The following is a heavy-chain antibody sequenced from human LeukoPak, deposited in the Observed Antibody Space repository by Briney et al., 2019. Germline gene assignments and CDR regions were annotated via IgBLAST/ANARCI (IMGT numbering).Heavy chain of an antibody. V-gene: IGHV3-7*01. CDR1: GFTFSIYW. Sequence: PGGSLRLSCAASGFTFSIYWMSWVRQAPGKGLEWVANIKQDGNEKYYVDSVEGRFTISRDNAKNSLYLQMNSLRAEDMAVYYCARDSGWYPVDYWGQGTLVTVSS. CDR3: ARDSGWYPVDY. D-gene: IGHD6-19*01. CDR2: IKQDGNEK. J-gene: IGHJ4*02.